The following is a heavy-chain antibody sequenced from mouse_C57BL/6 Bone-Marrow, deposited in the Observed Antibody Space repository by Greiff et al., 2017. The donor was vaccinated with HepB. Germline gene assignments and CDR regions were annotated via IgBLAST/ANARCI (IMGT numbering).Heavy chain of an antibody. V-gene: IGHV1-22*01. CDR3: AREEANSAWFAY. CDR2: INPNNGGT. J-gene: IGHJ3*01. D-gene: IGHD3-2*02. CDR1: GYTFTDYN. Sequence: VQLQQSGPELVKPGASVKMSCKASGYTFTDYNMHWVKQSHGKSLEWIGYINPNNGGTSYNQKFKGKATLTVNKSSSTAYMELRSLTSEDSAVYYCAREEANSAWFAYWGQGTLVTVSA.